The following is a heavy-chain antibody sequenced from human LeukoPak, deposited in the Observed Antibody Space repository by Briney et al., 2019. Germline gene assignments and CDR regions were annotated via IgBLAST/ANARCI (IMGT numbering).Heavy chain of an antibody. V-gene: IGHV3-21*01. D-gene: IGHD2-2*02. J-gene: IGHJ5*02. Sequence: PGGSLRLSCAASGFTFSSYSMNWVRQAPGKGLEWVSSISSSSSYIYYADAVKGRFTISRDNAKNSLYLQMKSLRAEDTAVYYCARDESDCSSTSCYINWFDPWGQGTLVTVSS. CDR3: ARDESDCSSTSCYINWFDP. CDR2: ISSSSSYI. CDR1: GFTFSSYS.